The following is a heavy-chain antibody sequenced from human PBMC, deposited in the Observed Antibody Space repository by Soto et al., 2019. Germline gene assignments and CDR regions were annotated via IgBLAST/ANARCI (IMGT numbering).Heavy chain of an antibody. J-gene: IGHJ4*02. D-gene: IGHD4-4*01. CDR3: ATGRSNYYDY. Sequence: GSLRLSCAAPGFTFSSYWMHWVRQAPGKGLVWVSRINSDGSSTSYADSVKGRFTISRDNAKNTLHLQMNSLRAEDTAVYYCATGRSNYYDYWGQGTLVTVSS. V-gene: IGHV3-74*01. CDR2: INSDGSST. CDR1: GFTFSSYW.